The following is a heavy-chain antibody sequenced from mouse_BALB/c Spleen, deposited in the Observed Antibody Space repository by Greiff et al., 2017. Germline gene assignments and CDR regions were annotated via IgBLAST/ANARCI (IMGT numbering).Heavy chain of an antibody. D-gene: IGHD1-1*01. V-gene: IGHV14-4*02. J-gene: IGHJ4*01. CDR1: GFNIKDYY. Sequence: VQLQQSGAELVRSGASVKLSCTASGFNIKDYYMHWVKQRPEQGLEWIGWIDPENGDTEYAPKFQGKATMTADTSSNTAYLQLSSLTSEDTAVYYCNPDDYGRRDYAMDYWGQGTSVTVSS. CDR2: IDPENGDT. CDR3: NPDDYGRRDYAMDY.